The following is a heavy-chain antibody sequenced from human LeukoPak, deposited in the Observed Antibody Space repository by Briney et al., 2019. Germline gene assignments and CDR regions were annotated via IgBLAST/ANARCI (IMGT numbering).Heavy chain of an antibody. D-gene: IGHD2-15*01. Sequence: SQTLSLTCAVSGGSLSSFYCSWIPQPPGKRLEGIRGFYYSGSTNDNPSLKSRVTISVDTSKNQFSLKLSSVTAADTAVYSCVRGISGSAFDIWGQGKMVTVSS. CDR2: FYYSGST. V-gene: IGHV4-59*12. CDR3: VRGISGSAFDI. CDR1: GGSLSSFY. J-gene: IGHJ3*02.